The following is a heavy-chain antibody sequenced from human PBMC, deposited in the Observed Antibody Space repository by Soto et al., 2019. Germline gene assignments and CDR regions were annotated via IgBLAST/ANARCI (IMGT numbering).Heavy chain of an antibody. CDR1: GFTFSSYA. V-gene: IGHV3-30-3*01. D-gene: IGHD1-26*01. CDR2: ISYDGSNK. CDR3: ARDRVGATGGHAFDI. J-gene: IGHJ3*02. Sequence: QVQLVESGGGVVQPGRSLRLSCAASGFTFSSYAMHWVRQAPGKGLEWVAVISYDGSNKYYADSVKGRFTISRDNSKNTLYLQMDGLRAEDTAVYYCARDRVGATGGHAFDIWGQGTMVTVSS.